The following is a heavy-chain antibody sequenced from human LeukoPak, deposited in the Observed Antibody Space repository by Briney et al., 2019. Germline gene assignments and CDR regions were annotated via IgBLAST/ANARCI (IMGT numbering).Heavy chain of an antibody. CDR2: IWYDGSNK. CDR1: GFTFRNYG. V-gene: IGHV3-33*01. CDR3: ARGSDCGSTSCLISYHYYAMDV. D-gene: IGHD2-2*01. Sequence: PGGSLRLSCAASGFTFRNYGMHWVRQAPGKGLEWVAFIWYDGSNKYYADSVKRRFTISRDNSRNTVYLQMNSLRAEDTAVYYCARGSDCGSTSCLISYHYYAMDVWGQGTTVTVSS. J-gene: IGHJ6*02.